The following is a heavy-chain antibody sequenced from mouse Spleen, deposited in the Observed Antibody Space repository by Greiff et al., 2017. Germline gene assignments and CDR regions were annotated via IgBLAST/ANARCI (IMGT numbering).Heavy chain of an antibody. CDR1: GYAFSSSW. J-gene: IGHJ2*01. Sequence: QVQLQQSGPELVKPGASVKISCKASGYAFSSSWMNWVKQRPGKGLEWIGRIYPGDGDTNYNGKFKGKATLTADKSSSTAYMQLSSLTSEDSAVYFCARGGITTVVANFDYWGQGTTLTVSS. D-gene: IGHD1-1*01. V-gene: IGHV1-82*01. CDR3: ARGGITTVVANFDY. CDR2: IYPGDGDT.